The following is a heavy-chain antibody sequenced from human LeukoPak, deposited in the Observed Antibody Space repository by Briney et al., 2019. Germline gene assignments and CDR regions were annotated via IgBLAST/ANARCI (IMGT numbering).Heavy chain of an antibody. D-gene: IGHD3-22*01. V-gene: IGHV3-23*01. Sequence: PGGSLRLSCAASGFTFSSYAMSWVRQAPGKGLEWVSAISGSGGSTYYADSVKGRFTISRDNSKDTLYLQMNSLRAEDTAVYYCAKDHYYDSSGYYYYGYFDYWGQGTLVTVSS. CDR2: ISGSGGST. CDR3: AKDHYYDSSGYYYYGYFDY. J-gene: IGHJ4*02. CDR1: GFTFSSYA.